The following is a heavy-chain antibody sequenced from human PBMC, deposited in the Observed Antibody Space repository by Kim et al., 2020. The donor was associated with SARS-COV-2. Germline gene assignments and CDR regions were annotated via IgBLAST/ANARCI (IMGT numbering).Heavy chain of an antibody. CDR3: ARDRRGPPGY. Sequence: GGSLRLSCAASGFTVSSNYMSWVRQAPGKGLEWVSVIYSGGSTYYADSVKGRFTISRDNSKNTLYLQMNSLIAEDTAVYYCARDRRGPPGYWGQGTLVTVSS. CDR2: IYSGGST. D-gene: IGHD3-16*01. V-gene: IGHV3-53*01. CDR1: GFTVSSNY. J-gene: IGHJ4*02.